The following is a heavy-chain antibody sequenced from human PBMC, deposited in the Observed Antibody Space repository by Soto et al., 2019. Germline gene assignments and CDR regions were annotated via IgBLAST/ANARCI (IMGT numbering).Heavy chain of an antibody. J-gene: IGHJ4*02. Sequence: QVRLQESGPGPVKPAETLSLTCSVSGASISSGGSYWTWIRQHPGKGLEWLGYIYYSGSTKYNPSLESRVTMALDTSKNLFSLRLKSVTAVDTAVYYCVNNRGDYDGSFFARWGQGTQVTVSS. CDR3: VNNRGDYDGSFFAR. V-gene: IGHV4-31*04. CDR1: GASISSGGSY. D-gene: IGHD3-16*01. CDR2: IYYSGST.